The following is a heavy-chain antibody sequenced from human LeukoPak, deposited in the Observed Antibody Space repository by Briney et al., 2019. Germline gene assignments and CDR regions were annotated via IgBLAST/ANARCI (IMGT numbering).Heavy chain of an antibody. Sequence: SETLSLTCAVSGGSISSSWWSWVRQPPGRGLEWIGEIFHSGSTNYNPSLKSRVTISVDKSKNHFSLELTSVTAADTAVYYCTCHSGWSGPSEWGQGTLVIVSS. V-gene: IGHV4-4*02. CDR3: TCHSGWSGPSE. CDR1: GGSISSSW. D-gene: IGHD6-19*01. J-gene: IGHJ4*02. CDR2: IFHSGST.